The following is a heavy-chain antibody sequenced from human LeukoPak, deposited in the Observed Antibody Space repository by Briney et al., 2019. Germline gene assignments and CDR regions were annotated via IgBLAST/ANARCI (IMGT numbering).Heavy chain of an antibody. J-gene: IGHJ5*02. V-gene: IGHV1-69*04. CDR2: IIPILGIA. D-gene: IGHD4-17*01. CDR1: GGTFSSYA. CDR3: ERDLSTRYGDYGGNWFDP. Sequence: ASVKVSCKASGGTFSSYAISWVRQAPGQGLEWMGRIIPILGIANYAQKFQGRVTINAAKSTRPAYMELSSLRSEDAAVYYCERDLSTRYGDYGGNWFDPWGQGTLVTGSS.